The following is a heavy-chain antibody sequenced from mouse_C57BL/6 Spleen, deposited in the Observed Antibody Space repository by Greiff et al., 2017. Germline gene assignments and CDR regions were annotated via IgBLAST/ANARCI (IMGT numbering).Heavy chain of an antibody. V-gene: IGHV1-26*01. CDR3: ARGPDELPFAY. Sequence: VQLQQSGPELVKPGASVKISCKASGYTFTDYYMNWVKQSHGKSLEWIGDINPNNGGTSYNQKFKGKATLTVDKSSSTAYMELRSLTSEDSAVYYCARGPDELPFAYWGQGTLVTVSA. CDR1: GYTFTDYY. J-gene: IGHJ3*01. D-gene: IGHD2-12*01. CDR2: INPNNGGT.